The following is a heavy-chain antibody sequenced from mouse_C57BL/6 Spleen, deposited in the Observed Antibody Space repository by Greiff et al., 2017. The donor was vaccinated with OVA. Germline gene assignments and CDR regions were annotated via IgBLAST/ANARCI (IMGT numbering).Heavy chain of an antibody. J-gene: IGHJ4*01. Sequence: VQLQESGAELVRPGASVKLSCKASGYTFTDYYINWVKQRPGQGLEWIARIYPGSGNTYYNEKFKGKATLTAEKSSSTAYMQLSSLTSEDSAVYFCAAYYSNYEGRNAMDYWGQGTSVTVSS. CDR2: IYPGSGNT. V-gene: IGHV1-76*01. D-gene: IGHD2-5*01. CDR1: GYTFTDYY. CDR3: AAYYSNYEGRNAMDY.